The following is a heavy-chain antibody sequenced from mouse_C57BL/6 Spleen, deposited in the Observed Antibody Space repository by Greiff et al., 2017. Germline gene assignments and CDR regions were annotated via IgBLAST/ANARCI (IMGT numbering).Heavy chain of an antibody. CDR1: GFTFSSYG. J-gene: IGHJ2*01. V-gene: IGHV5-6*01. CDR3: ARWRDYFDY. Sequence: EVKLVESGGDLVKPGGSLKLSCAASGFTFSSYGMSWVRQTPDKRLEWVATISSGGSYTYYPDSVKGRFTISRDNAKNTLYLQMSSLKSEDTAMYYCARWRDYFDYWGQGTTLTVSS. CDR2: ISSGGSYT.